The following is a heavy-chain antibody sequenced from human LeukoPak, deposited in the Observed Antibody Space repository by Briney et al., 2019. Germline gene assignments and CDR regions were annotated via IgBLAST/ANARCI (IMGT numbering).Heavy chain of an antibody. CDR3: ARRNYEVWFDP. V-gene: IGHV3-30-3*01. J-gene: IGHJ5*02. Sequence: PGGSLRLSCAASGFTFSSYAMHWVRQAPGKGLEWVAVISYDGSNKYYADSVKGRFTISRDNSKNTLYLQMNSLRAEDTAVYYCARRNYEVWFDPWGQGTLVTVSS. CDR1: GFTFSSYA. CDR2: ISYDGSNK. D-gene: IGHD1-7*01.